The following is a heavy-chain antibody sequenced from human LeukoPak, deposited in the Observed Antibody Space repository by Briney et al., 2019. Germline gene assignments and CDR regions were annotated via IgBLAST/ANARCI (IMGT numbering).Heavy chain of an antibody. CDR3: ARDRDYYYDSSGYSA. D-gene: IGHD3-22*01. V-gene: IGHV4-39*07. CDR1: GGSISSSGYY. Sequence: SETLSLTCTVSGGSISSSGYYWGWIRQPPGKGLEWIGSIYYSGSTNYNPSLKSRVTISVDTSKNQFSLKLSSVTAADTAVYYCARDRDYYYDSSGYSAWGQGTLVTVSS. J-gene: IGHJ4*02. CDR2: IYYSGST.